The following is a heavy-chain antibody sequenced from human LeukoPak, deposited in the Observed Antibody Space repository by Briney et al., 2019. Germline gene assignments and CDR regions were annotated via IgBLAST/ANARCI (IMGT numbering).Heavy chain of an antibody. J-gene: IGHJ4*02. V-gene: IGHV3-48*02. CDR2: ISSRSSSI. D-gene: IGHD3-10*01. CDR3: ARVIRRFGEFSSDY. CDR1: GFTFSNYS. Sequence: PGRSLRLSCAASGFTFSNYSMNWVRQAPGKGLEWVSYISSRSSSIYYLDSVKGRFTISRDNAKNSLYLQMNSLRDEDTAVYYCARVIRRFGEFSSDYWGQGTLVTVSS.